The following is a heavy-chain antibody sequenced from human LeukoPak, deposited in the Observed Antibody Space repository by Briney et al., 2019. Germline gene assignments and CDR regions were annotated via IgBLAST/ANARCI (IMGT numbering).Heavy chain of an antibody. D-gene: IGHD3-22*01. CDR2: INWNGGST. CDR1: GFPFSNFW. Sequence: GGSLRLSCAASGFPFSNFWMTWVRQAPGKGLEWVSGINWNGGSTGYADSVKGRFTISRDNAKNSLYLQMNSLRAEDTALYYCARDGEVYYYDFASTWLDPWGQGTLVTVSS. CDR3: ARDGEVYYYDFASTWLDP. V-gene: IGHV3-20*04. J-gene: IGHJ5*02.